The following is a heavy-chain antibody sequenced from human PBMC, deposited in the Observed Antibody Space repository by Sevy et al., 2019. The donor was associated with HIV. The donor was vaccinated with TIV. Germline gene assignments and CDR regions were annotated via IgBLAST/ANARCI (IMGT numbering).Heavy chain of an antibody. J-gene: IGHJ4*02. D-gene: IGHD3-22*01. CDR2: ISGSGGSS. CDR1: EFRLSNYA. CDR3: AKALYYDNSLFDY. V-gene: IGHV3-23*01. Sequence: GGSLRLSCVASEFRLSNYAMNWVLQAPGKELEWVSGISGSGGSSYYADSVKGRFTISRDNSKNTLYLQMNSLRAEDTAMYYCAKALYYDNSLFDYWGQGILVTVSS.